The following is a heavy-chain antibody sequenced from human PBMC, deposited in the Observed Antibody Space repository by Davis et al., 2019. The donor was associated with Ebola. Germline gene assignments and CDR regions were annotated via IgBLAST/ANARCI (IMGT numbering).Heavy chain of an antibody. J-gene: IGHJ5*02. Sequence: SETLSLTCTVSGGSISSYYWSWIRQPPGKGLEWIGYIYYSGSTNYNPSLKSRVTISVDTSKNQFSLKLSPVTAADTAVYYCARAAGVVWFDPWGQGTLVTVSS. CDR1: GGSISSYY. CDR2: IYYSGST. CDR3: ARAAGVVWFDP. V-gene: IGHV4-59*12. D-gene: IGHD2-21*01.